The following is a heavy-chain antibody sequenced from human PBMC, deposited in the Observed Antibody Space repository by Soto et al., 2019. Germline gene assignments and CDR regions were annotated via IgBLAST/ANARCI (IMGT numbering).Heavy chain of an antibody. CDR2: ISSSSSTI. J-gene: IGHJ4*02. CDR3: ARGGTYYFDY. Sequence: GGSLRLSCAASGFTFSSYSMNWVRQAPGKGLEWVSYISSSSSTIYYADSVKGRFTISRDNAKNSLYLKMNSLRAGDTAVYYCARGGTYYFDYWGQGTLVTVSS. D-gene: IGHD3-16*01. V-gene: IGHV3-48*01. CDR1: GFTFSSYS.